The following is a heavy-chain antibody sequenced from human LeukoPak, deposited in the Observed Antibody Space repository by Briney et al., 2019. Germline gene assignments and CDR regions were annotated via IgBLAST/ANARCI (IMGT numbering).Heavy chain of an antibody. V-gene: IGHV4-4*07. CDR3: ARDGLVVVPAAINYYYYYMDV. CDR1: GGSISSYY. CDR2: IYTSGST. D-gene: IGHD2-2*01. J-gene: IGHJ6*03. Sequence: SETLSLTCTVSGGSISSYYWSWIRQPAGKGLEWIGRIYTSGSTNYNPSLKSRVTMSVDTSKNQFSLKLSSVTAADTAVYHCARDGLVVVPAAINYYYYYMDVWGKGTTVTVSS.